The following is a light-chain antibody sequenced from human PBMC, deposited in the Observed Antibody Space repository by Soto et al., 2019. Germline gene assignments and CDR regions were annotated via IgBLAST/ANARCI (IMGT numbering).Light chain of an antibody. Sequence: QSALTQPPSASGSPGQSVTISCTGTSSDVGGYNFVSWYRQYPGKVPKLMVYEVNKRPSGVPDRFSGSKSGNTASLTVSGLQAEDEADYYCTSYAGGNNVFGTGTKVTVL. CDR2: EVN. CDR1: SSDVGGYNF. J-gene: IGLJ1*01. CDR3: TSYAGGNNV. V-gene: IGLV2-8*01.